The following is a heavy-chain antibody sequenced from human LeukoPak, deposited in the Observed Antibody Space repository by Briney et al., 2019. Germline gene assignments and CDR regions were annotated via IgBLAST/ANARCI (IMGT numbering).Heavy chain of an antibody. CDR1: GGSISSSSYY. D-gene: IGHD6-13*01. Sequence: PSETLSPTCTVSGGSISSSSYYWGWIRQPPGKGLEWIGSIYYSGSTYYNPSLKSRVTISVDTSKNQFSLKLSSVTAADTAVYYCARSIAAAGTDYWGQGTLVTVSS. CDR2: IYYSGST. CDR3: ARSIAAAGTDY. J-gene: IGHJ4*02. V-gene: IGHV4-39*01.